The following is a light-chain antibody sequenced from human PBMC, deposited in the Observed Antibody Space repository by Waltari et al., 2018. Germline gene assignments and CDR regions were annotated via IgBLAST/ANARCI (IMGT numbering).Light chain of an antibody. CDR2: VNSDGSH. J-gene: IGLJ3*02. V-gene: IGLV4-69*01. Sequence: QLVLTQSPSASASLGASVRLTCTLSSGHSSNIIAWHQQQPEKGPRYLMKVNSDGSHSKGDEIPDLCSGSGSGAERYLTISSVQSEDEADYYCQTGGHGTWVFGGGTKLTVL. CDR1: SGHSSNI. CDR3: QTGGHGTWV.